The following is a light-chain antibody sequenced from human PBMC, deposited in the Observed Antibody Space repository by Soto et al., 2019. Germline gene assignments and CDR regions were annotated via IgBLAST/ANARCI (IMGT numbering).Light chain of an antibody. CDR3: QQSYNIPRAT. CDR2: AAS. CDR1: QSISIY. Sequence: DIQMTQSPSFLSASVGDRVTITCRASQSISIYLNWYQQKPGKPPKVLIYAASSLQSGVPPRFSGSGSGTDFTLTISSLQPEDFATYFCQQSYNIPRATFGQGTKVEIK. V-gene: IGKV1-39*01. J-gene: IGKJ1*01.